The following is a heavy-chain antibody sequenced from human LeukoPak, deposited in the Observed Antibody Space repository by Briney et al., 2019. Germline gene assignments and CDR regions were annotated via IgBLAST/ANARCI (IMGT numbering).Heavy chain of an antibody. V-gene: IGHV3-73*01. J-gene: IGHJ4*02. D-gene: IGHD5-12*01. CDR2: IRSKANSYAT. CDR3: GYDLVIDY. Sequence: PGGSLRLSCAASGFTFSGSAMHWVRQASGKGLEWVGRIRSKANSYATAYAASVKGRFTISRDDSKNTAYLQMNSLKTEDTAVYYCGYDLVIDYWGQGTLVTVSS. CDR1: GFTFSGSA.